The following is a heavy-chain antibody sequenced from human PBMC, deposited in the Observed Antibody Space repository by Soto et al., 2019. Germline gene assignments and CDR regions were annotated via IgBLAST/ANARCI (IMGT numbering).Heavy chain of an antibody. V-gene: IGHV1-8*01. CDR2: MNPDSGNT. D-gene: IGHD3-16*01. J-gene: IGHJ4*02. Sequence: QVQLVQSGAEVKKPGASVSVSCKASGYNFATHDINWVRQASGQGLEWMGWMNPDSGNTGLAQKFQGRVTMTRETSTTTAYMDLSYLRSEDTAVYYCVRGRRVWEGGSFLDHWGQGPLVTVSS. CDR3: VRGRRVWEGGSFLDH. CDR1: GYNFATHD.